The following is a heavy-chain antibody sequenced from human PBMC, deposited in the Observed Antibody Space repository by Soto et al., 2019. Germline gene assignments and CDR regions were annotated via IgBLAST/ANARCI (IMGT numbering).Heavy chain of an antibody. CDR2: IYYSGST. V-gene: IGHV4-39*01. D-gene: IGHD1-7*01. CDR3: ATRIRELPGRFDP. CDR1: GGSISSSSYY. Sequence: QLQLQESGPGLVKPSETLSLTCTVSGGSISSSSYYWGWIRQPPGKGLEWIGSIYYSGSTYYNPSLKSRVTISVDTSKNQFSLKLSSVTAADTAVYYCATRIRELPGRFDPWGQGTLVTVSS. J-gene: IGHJ5*02.